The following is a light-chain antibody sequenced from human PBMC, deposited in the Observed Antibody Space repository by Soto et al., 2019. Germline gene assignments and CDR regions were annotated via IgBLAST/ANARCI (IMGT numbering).Light chain of an antibody. Sequence: SYELTQPPSVSVSPGQTASITCSGDKLGDKYVCWYQQKPGQSPVLVIYEDNKRPSGIPERFSGSNSGNTATLTISGTQAMDEADYYCQAWDSSTFYVFGTGPKLTVL. CDR3: QAWDSSTFYV. J-gene: IGLJ1*01. CDR1: KLGDKY. CDR2: EDN. V-gene: IGLV3-1*01.